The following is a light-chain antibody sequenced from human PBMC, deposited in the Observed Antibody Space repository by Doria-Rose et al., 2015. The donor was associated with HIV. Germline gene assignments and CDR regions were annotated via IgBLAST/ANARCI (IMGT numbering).Light chain of an antibody. J-gene: IGKJ1*01. Sequence: CRASQNISHYLNWYQQKPGKAPNLLIYAASTLQSGVPSRFSGSGSGTDFALTIGSLQPEDFATYYCLLSYTIPWTFGQGTKVDIK. V-gene: IGKV1-39*01. CDR3: LLSYTIPWT. CDR1: QNISHY. CDR2: AAS.